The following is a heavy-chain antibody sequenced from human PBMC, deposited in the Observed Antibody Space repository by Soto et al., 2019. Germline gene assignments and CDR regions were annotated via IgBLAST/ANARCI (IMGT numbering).Heavy chain of an antibody. D-gene: IGHD3-3*01. CDR1: GYSLTSYY. CDR3: ARGFAYRDSTFWNYYCDY. CDR2: INPRIGST. V-gene: IGHV1-46*01. Sequence: QVQLVQSGAEAKKPGASVRVSCQALGYSLTSYYMHWVRQAPGQGLEWMGMINPRIGSTRYTQKFHDRVTMTRDTSTSTVYMALSSLRSEDTAIYYCARGFAYRDSTFWNYYCDYWGQGTLVTVSS. J-gene: IGHJ4*02.